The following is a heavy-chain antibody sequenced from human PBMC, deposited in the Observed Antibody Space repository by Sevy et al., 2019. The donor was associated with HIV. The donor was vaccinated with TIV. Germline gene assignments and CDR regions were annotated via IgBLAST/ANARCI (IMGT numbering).Heavy chain of an antibody. D-gene: IGHD3-10*01. Sequence: GGSLRLSCAASGFTFSSYAMHWVRQAPGKGLEWVAVISYDGSNKYYADSVKGRFTISRDKSKNTLYLQRNSLRAQDTAVYYCAREVPTPERFGAQSYYYYGMDVWGQGTTVTVSS. V-gene: IGHV3-30-3*01. CDR3: AREVPTPERFGAQSYYYYGMDV. CDR2: ISYDGSNK. J-gene: IGHJ6*02. CDR1: GFTFSSYA.